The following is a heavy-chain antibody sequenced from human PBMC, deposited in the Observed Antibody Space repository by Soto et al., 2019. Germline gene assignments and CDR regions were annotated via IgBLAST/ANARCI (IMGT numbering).Heavy chain of an antibody. J-gene: IGHJ6*02. CDR1: GYSISSGYY. Sequence: SSETLSLTCAVSGYSISSGYYWSWIRQPPGKGLEWIGEINHSGSTNYNPSLKSRVTISVDTSKNQFSLKLSSVTAADTAVYYCARGWRYYYGMDVWGQGTTVTVS. CDR3: ARGWRYYYGMDV. CDR2: INHSGST. V-gene: IGHV4-34*01.